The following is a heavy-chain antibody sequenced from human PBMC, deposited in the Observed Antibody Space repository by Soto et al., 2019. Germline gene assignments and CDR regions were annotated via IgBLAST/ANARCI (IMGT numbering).Heavy chain of an antibody. D-gene: IGHD2-8*01. CDR2: IYYSGST. CDR3: ARPLGYCTNGVCYKNNWFDP. Sequence: SETVSLTCTVSGGSISSSSYYWGWIRQPPGKGLEWIGSIYYSGSTCYNPSLKSRVTISVDTSKNQFSLKLSSVTAADTAVYYCARPLGYCTNGVCYKNNWFDPWGHGTLVTVSS. V-gene: IGHV4-39*01. J-gene: IGHJ5*02. CDR1: GGSISSSSYY.